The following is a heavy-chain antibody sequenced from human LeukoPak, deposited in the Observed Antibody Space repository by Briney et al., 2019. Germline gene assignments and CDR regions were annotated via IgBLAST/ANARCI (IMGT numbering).Heavy chain of an antibody. J-gene: IGHJ4*02. V-gene: IGHV1-18*01. D-gene: IGHD1-26*01. CDR1: GYTFTNYG. CDR3: ARDLVDGVGAPGAY. Sequence: ASVKVSCKASGYTFTNYGITWMRQAPGQGLEWMGWINTYNGNTNYAQKLQGRVTITTDTSTSTAYMELRSLRSDDTAVFYCARDLVDGVGAPGAYWGQGALVAVSS. CDR2: INTYNGNT.